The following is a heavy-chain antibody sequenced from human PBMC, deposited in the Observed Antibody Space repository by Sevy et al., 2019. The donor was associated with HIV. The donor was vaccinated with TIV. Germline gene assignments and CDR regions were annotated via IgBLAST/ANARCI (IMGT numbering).Heavy chain of an antibody. CDR3: AKRRVQSGLSGGGANFGMDV. Sequence: GGSLRLSCAASGFTFSDYYMSWIRQAPGKGLEWVSYISSSGSTIYYADSVKGRFTISRDNAKKSLYLQMNSLRAEDTAIYYCAKRRVQSGLSGGGANFGMDVWGQGTTVTVSS. V-gene: IGHV3-11*01. CDR1: GFTFSDYY. J-gene: IGHJ6*02. CDR2: ISSSGSTI. D-gene: IGHD2-8*02.